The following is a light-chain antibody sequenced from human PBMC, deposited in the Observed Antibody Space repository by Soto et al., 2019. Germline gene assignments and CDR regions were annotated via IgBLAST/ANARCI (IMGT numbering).Light chain of an antibody. J-gene: IGKJ4*01. CDR3: MESTQFPLA. CDR1: QMLLHSNGYNY. V-gene: IGKV2D-29*02. Sequence: DIVISHSPLSRPVTPGEPTSISCLSRQMLLHSNGYNYLDWYLQKPGQSPQLLIYEVSNRFSGVPDRFSGSGSGTDFTLKISRVEAEDVGVYYCMESTQFPLAFGGGTKVDIK. CDR2: EVS.